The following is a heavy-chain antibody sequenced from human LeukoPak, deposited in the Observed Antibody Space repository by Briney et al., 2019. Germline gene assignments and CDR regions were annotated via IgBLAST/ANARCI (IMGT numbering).Heavy chain of an antibody. D-gene: IGHD3-22*01. V-gene: IGHV3-74*01. J-gene: IGHJ4*02. CDR3: ASFEDYYVSSGDY. Sequence: PGGSLRLSCAASGLTFSSYWMHWVRQAPGKGLVWVSRINSDGSSTSYADSVKGRFTISRDNAKNTLYLQMNSLRAEDTAVYYCASFEDYYVSSGDYWGQGTLVTVSS. CDR1: GLTFSSYW. CDR2: INSDGSST.